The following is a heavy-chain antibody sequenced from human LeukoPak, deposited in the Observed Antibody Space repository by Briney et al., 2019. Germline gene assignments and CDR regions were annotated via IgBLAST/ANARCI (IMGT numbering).Heavy chain of an antibody. CDR3: ARDRWATGWGGFDY. CDR2: ISAYNGNT. Sequence: GASVKVSCKASGYTFTSYGISWVRQAAGQGLEWMGWISAYNGNTNYAQKLQGRVTMTTDTSTSTAYMELRSLRSDDTAVYYCARDRWATGWGGFDYWGQGTLVTVSS. V-gene: IGHV1-18*01. J-gene: IGHJ4*02. D-gene: IGHD5-12*01. CDR1: GYTFTSYG.